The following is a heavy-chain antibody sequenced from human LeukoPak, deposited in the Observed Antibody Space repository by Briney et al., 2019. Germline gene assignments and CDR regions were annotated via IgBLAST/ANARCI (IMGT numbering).Heavy chain of an antibody. CDR1: GGSISSGTFY. V-gene: IGHV4-39*07. Sequence: PSETLSLTCTVSGGSISSGTFYWGWLRQPPGTGLEWIGSIYYSGSTYYNPSLKSRVTISVDTSKNQFSLKLSSVTAADTAVYYCAKMTYYYDSSGYYYSGYYYGMDVWGQGTTVTVSS. CDR3: AKMTYYYDSSGYYYSGYYYGMDV. CDR2: IYYSGST. J-gene: IGHJ6*02. D-gene: IGHD3-22*01.